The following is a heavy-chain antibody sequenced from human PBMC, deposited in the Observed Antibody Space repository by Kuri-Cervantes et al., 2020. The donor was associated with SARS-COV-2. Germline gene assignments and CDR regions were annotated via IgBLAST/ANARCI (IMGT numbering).Heavy chain of an antibody. CDR2: IFWDDEK. Sequence: SGPTLVKPTQTLTLTCTFSGFSLSTSGVGVGWIRQPPGKALEWLALIFWDDEKRYSPSLRRRLTITKDTSKDRVVLTMTNMDPVDTATYYCAHRRYSSGPEFAFDIWGQGTMVTVSS. D-gene: IGHD6-19*01. CDR3: AHRRYSSGPEFAFDI. J-gene: IGHJ3*02. CDR1: GFSLSTSGVG. V-gene: IGHV2-5*02.